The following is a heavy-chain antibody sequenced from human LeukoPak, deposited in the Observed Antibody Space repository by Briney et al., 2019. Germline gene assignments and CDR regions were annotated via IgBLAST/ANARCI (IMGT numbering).Heavy chain of an antibody. CDR3: AKDSKYCTNGVCYLTPTYFDC. CDR2: IRYDGSNK. J-gene: IGHJ4*02. V-gene: IGHV3-30*02. Sequence: GGSLRLSCAASGFTFSSYGMHWVRQAPGKGLEWVAFIRYDGSNKYYADSVKGRFTISRDNSKNTLYLQMNSLRAEDTAVYYCAKDSKYCTNGVCYLTPTYFDCWGQGTLVTVSS. D-gene: IGHD2-8*01. CDR1: GFTFSSYG.